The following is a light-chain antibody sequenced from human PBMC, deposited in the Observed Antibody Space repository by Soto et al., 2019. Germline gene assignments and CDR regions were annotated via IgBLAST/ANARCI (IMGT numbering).Light chain of an antibody. CDR1: RTVGTNY. CDR2: RAS. V-gene: IGKV3-20*01. J-gene: IGKJ4*01. CDR3: QQYASSPLA. Sequence: EIVLTQSPGTLSLSPGERATLSCRASRTVGTNYLAWYQLKPGQTPRLLIHRASNRATGIPDRIGGSGSGTDFTLIISRLEPVDFVVYYCQQYASSPLAFGGGTKVEIK.